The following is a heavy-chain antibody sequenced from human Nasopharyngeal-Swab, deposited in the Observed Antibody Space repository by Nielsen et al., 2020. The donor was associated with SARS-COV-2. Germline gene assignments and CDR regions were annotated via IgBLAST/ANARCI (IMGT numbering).Heavy chain of an antibody. Sequence: WIRQPPGKGLEWIGYIYYSGSTNYNPSLKSQVTISVDTSKNQFSLKLSSVTAADTAVYYCARVVMVYAIYWFDPWGQGTLVTVSS. J-gene: IGHJ5*02. V-gene: IGHV4-59*01. CDR2: IYYSGST. CDR3: ARVVMVYAIYWFDP. D-gene: IGHD2-8*01.